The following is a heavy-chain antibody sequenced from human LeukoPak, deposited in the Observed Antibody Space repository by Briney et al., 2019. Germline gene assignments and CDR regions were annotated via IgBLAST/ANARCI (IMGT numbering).Heavy chain of an antibody. CDR3: AKHIDYYGSGTPLGAFDI. Sequence: GGSLRLSCAASGFTFSSYGMHWVRQAPGKGLEWVAFIRYDGSNKYYADSVKGRFTISRDNSKNTLYLQMNSLRAEDTAVYYCAKHIDYYGSGTPLGAFDIWGQGTMVTVSS. CDR2: IRYDGSNK. V-gene: IGHV3-30*02. CDR1: GFTFSSYG. J-gene: IGHJ3*02. D-gene: IGHD3-10*01.